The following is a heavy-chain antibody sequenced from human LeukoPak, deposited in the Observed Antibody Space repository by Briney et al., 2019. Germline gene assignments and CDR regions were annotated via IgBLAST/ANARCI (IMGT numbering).Heavy chain of an antibody. Sequence: SETLSLTCTVSGGSISGHYWTWIRQPPGKGLEWIGQIHSSGRPDYNPSLKSRVTISVDTSKNQLSLKVTSVTGADTAVYYCARFGVDYDMDVWGQGSTVTVSS. V-gene: IGHV4-59*11. J-gene: IGHJ6*02. CDR2: IHSSGRP. CDR1: GGSISGHY. CDR3: ARFGVDYDMDV. D-gene: IGHD3-16*01.